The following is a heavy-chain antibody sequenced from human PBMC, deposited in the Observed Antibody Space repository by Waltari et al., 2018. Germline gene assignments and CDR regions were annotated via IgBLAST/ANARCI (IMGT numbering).Heavy chain of an antibody. D-gene: IGHD3-9*01. CDR3: ARPDYDILGFDP. CDR2: ISYDGSNK. J-gene: IGHJ5*02. Sequence: QVQLVESGGGVVQPGRSLRLSCAASGFTFSRYAMHWVRQAPGKGLEWVAVISYDGSNKYYADSVKGRFTISRDNSKNTLYLQMNSLRAEDTAVYYCARPDYDILGFDPWGQGTLVTVSS. CDR1: GFTFSRYA. V-gene: IGHV3-30*01.